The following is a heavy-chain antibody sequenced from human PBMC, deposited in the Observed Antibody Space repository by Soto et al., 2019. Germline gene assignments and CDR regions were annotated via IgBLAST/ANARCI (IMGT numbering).Heavy chain of an antibody. CDR3: ARDRGWSLFDY. CDR1: GFTFSSYW. Sequence: EVQLVESGGGLVQPGGSLRLSCAASGFTFSSYWMYWVRQAPGKGLVWVSRTNSDGSDTSYADSVKGRFTISRDNAKNPLYLQMNSLRAEDTAVYYCARDRGWSLFDYWGQGTLVTVSS. D-gene: IGHD6-19*01. CDR2: TNSDGSDT. J-gene: IGHJ4*02. V-gene: IGHV3-74*01.